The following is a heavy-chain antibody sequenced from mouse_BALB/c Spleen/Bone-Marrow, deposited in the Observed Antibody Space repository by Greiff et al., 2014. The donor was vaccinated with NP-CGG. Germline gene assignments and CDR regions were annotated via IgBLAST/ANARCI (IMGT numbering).Heavy chain of an antibody. V-gene: IGHV2-9*02. CDR1: GFSLTSYG. Sequence: QVQLKESGPGLVAPSQSLSITCTVSGFSLTSYGVHWVRQPPGKGLEWLGVIWAGGSTNYNSALMSRLSISKDNSKSQVFLKMNSLQTDDTAMYYCARYYGNSLAWFAYWGQGTLVTVSA. CDR2: IWAGGST. J-gene: IGHJ3*01. CDR3: ARYYGNSLAWFAY. D-gene: IGHD2-1*01.